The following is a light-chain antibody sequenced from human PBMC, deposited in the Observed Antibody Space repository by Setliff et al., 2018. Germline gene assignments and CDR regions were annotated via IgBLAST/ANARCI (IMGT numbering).Light chain of an antibody. CDR3: LSYTSKSTHAL. CDR2: EVS. Sequence: QSVLTQPAAVSGSPGQSITISCTGTSSDVGGYNYVSWYQQYPGKAPKLMIYEVSKRPSGVSDRFSGSKSGNTASLTISGLQAEDEADYYCLSYTSKSTHALFAGGTKVTVL. J-gene: IGLJ2*01. V-gene: IGLV2-14*01. CDR1: SSDVGGYNY.